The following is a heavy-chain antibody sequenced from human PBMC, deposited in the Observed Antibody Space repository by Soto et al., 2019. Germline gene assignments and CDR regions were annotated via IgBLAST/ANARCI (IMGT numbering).Heavy chain of an antibody. CDR1: GYTFTGYY. D-gene: IGHD6-13*01. CDR3: AREHSSSSDFDY. CDR2: INPNSGGT. Sequence: ASVQVSCKASGYTFTGYYMHWVRQAPGQGLEWMGWINPNSGGTNYAQKFQGRVTMTRDTSISTAYMELSRPRSDDTAVYYCAREHSSSSDFDYWGQGTLVTVSS. J-gene: IGHJ4*02. V-gene: IGHV1-2*02.